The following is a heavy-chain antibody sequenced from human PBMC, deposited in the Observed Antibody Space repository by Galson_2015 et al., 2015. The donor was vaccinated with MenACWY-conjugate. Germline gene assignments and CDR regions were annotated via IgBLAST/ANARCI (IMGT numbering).Heavy chain of an antibody. Sequence: TVSGGSISSYYWSWIRQPPGKGLEWIGYIYYSGSTNYNPSLKSRVTISVDTSKNQFSLKLSSVTAADTVVYYCARGTVVMVAARVSYYYYGMDVWGQGTTVTVSS. J-gene: IGHJ6*02. CDR1: GGSISSYY. CDR3: ARGTVVMVAARVSYYYYGMDV. V-gene: IGHV4-59*08. D-gene: IGHD2-15*01. CDR2: IYYSGST.